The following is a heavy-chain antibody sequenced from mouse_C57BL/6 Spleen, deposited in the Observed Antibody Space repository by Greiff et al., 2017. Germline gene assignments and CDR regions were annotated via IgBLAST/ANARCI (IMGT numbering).Heavy chain of an antibody. J-gene: IGHJ4*01. Sequence: VQLQQSGPELVKPGASVKISCKASGYTFTDYYMNWVKQSHGKSLEWIGDINPNNGGTSYNQKFKGKATLTVDKSSSTAYMELRSLTSEDSAVYYCARAYYSNHYYAMDYWGQGASVTVSS. CDR3: ARAYYSNHYYAMDY. CDR2: INPNNGGT. CDR1: GYTFTDYY. V-gene: IGHV1-26*01. D-gene: IGHD2-5*01.